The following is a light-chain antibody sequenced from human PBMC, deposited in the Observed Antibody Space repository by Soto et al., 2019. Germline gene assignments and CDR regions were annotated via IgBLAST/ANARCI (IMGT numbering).Light chain of an antibody. CDR3: SSYTSSSTLV. Sequence: QSALSQPASVSGSPGQSITISCTGTSSDIGGYNYVSWYQQHPGKAPKLMIYEVSNRPSGVSHRFSGSKSGNTASLTISGLQAVDESDYYCSSYTSSSTLVFGTGTKLTVL. CDR1: SSDIGGYNY. CDR2: EVS. J-gene: IGLJ1*01. V-gene: IGLV2-14*01.